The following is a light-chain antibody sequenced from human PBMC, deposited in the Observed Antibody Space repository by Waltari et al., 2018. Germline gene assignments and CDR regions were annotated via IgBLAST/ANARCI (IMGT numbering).Light chain of an antibody. Sequence: QSALTQPRSVSGHPGQSVTVSCTGTSRDVGGVTYVSWYQQHPGKAPKLMIYEITKLPSGVPDRFSGSKSGNTASLTISGLQTEDEADYYCCSYAGSYTWVFGGGTKLTVL. CDR2: EIT. V-gene: IGLV2-11*01. CDR3: CSYAGSYTWV. J-gene: IGLJ3*02. CDR1: SRDVGGVTY.